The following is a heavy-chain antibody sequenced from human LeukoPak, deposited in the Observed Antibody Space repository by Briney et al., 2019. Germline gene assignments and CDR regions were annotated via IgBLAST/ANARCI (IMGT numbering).Heavy chain of an antibody. D-gene: IGHD3-3*01. CDR3: ARDGSYYDFWSGYMDV. J-gene: IGHJ6*03. V-gene: IGHV3-20*04. Sequence: GRSLRLSCVASGFTLRSYGMSWVRQAPGKGLEWVSGINWNGGSTGYADSVKGRFTISRDNAKNSLYLQMNSLRAEDTALYYCARDGSYYDFWSGYMDVWGKGTTVTVSS. CDR2: INWNGGST. CDR1: GFTLRSYG.